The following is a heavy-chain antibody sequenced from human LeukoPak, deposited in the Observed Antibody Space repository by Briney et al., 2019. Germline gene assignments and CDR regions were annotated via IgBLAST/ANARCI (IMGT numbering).Heavy chain of an antibody. CDR3: ARRNDFVVEVAATGAFDV. Sequence: KPSETLSLTCAVYGGSFSGYYWSWIRQPPGKGLEWIGEIIHSGSTNYNPSLKSRVTISVDTSKNQFSLKLSSVTAADTAVYFCARRNDFVVEVAATGAFDVWGQGTMVTVSS. CDR1: GGSFSGYY. J-gene: IGHJ3*01. D-gene: IGHD2-15*01. V-gene: IGHV4-34*12. CDR2: IIHSGST.